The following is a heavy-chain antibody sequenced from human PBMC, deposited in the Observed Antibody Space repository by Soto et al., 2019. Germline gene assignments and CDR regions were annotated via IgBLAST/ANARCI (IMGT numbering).Heavy chain of an antibody. J-gene: IGHJ5*02. CDR1: GVSISSYY. D-gene: IGHD3-3*01. CDR2: IYYSGST. V-gene: IGHV4-59*01. CDR3: ARGVNDFWRGYPLSPNWFDP. Sequence: PSETLSLTCTVSGVSISSYYWSWIRQPPGKGLEWIGYIYYSGSTNYNAALKRRVTISVDTSKNQFSLKLSSLTAADTAVYYCARGVNDFWRGYPLSPNWFDPWGQGTLVTVS.